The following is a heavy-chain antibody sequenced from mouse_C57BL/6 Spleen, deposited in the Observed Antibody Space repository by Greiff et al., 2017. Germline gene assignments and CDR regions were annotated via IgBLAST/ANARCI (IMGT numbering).Heavy chain of an antibody. D-gene: IGHD2-12*01. V-gene: IGHV1-52*01. CDR1: GYTFTSYW. J-gene: IGHJ1*03. CDR2: IDPSDSET. CDR3: ARGGYYSGYFDV. Sequence: QVQLQQPGAELVRPGSSVKLSCKASGYTFTSYWMHWVKQRPIQGLEWIGNIDPSDSETHYNQKFKDKATLTVDKSSSTAYMQLSSLTSEDSAVYYGARGGYYSGYFDVWGTGTTVTVSS.